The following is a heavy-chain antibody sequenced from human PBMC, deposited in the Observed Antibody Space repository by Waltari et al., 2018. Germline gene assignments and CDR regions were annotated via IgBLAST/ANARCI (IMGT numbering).Heavy chain of an antibody. Sequence: QVQLQESGPGLVKPSETLSLICIVSGYSINSGYYWVWIRQPPGKGLEWIGSVYHSGTYYNPSLKSRVTISLDTSKNQFSLKVTSVTAADTAVYFCARSGSNWFDPWGQGTLVTVSS. J-gene: IGHJ5*02. D-gene: IGHD1-26*01. V-gene: IGHV4-38-2*02. CDR3: ARSGSNWFDP. CDR2: VYHSGT. CDR1: GYSINSGYY.